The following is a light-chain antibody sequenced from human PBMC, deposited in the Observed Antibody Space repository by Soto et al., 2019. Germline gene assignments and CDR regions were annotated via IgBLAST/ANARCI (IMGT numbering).Light chain of an antibody. CDR3: QQYNNWPRT. CDR2: GAS. Sequence: ETMMTQSPDTLSVSLGERATLSCRASQSLRSSLAWYQQKPGQAPRLLIYGASIRATGIPARLSGSGSGTEFTLTISSLQSEDFAVYYCQQYNNWPRTFGQGTKVDIK. J-gene: IGKJ1*01. CDR1: QSLRSS. V-gene: IGKV3-15*01.